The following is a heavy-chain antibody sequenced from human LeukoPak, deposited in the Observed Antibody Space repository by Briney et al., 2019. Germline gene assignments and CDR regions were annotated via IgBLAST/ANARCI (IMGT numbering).Heavy chain of an antibody. CDR3: ARRPFDSSGWYNYFDY. Sequence: PSETLSLTCTVSGGSISSYYWSWIRQPPRKGLEWIGDIYYSGSTNYNPSLKSRVTISVDTSKNQFSLKLSSVTAADTAVYYCARRPFDSSGWYNYFDYWGQGTLVTVSS. J-gene: IGHJ4*02. CDR2: IYYSGST. V-gene: IGHV4-59*08. D-gene: IGHD6-19*01. CDR1: GGSISSYY.